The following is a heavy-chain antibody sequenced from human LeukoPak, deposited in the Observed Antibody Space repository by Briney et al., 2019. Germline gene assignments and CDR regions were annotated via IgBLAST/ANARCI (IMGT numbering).Heavy chain of an antibody. J-gene: IGHJ6*03. V-gene: IGHV4-39*07. Sequence: PSETLSLTCTVSGGSISSSSYYWGWIRQPPGKGLEWIGSIYYSGSTYYNPSLKSRVTILVDTSKNQFSLKLSSVTAADTAVYYCAWGVRGSSYYYMDVWGKGTTVTVSS. CDR3: AWGVRGSSYYYMDV. CDR1: GGSISSSSYY. D-gene: IGHD3-10*01. CDR2: IYYSGST.